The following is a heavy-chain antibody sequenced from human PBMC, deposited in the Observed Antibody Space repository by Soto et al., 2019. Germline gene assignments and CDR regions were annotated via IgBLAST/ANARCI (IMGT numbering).Heavy chain of an antibody. CDR2: IRSKTDGGAA. D-gene: IGHD1-26*01. J-gene: IGHJ4*02. CDR1: GFTFTNAW. CDR3: TTDLVGVTVRTD. Sequence: EVQLVESGGGLIKPGGSLRLSCAASGFTFTNAWMNWVRQAPGKGLEWVGRIRSKTDGGAADYAAPVKGRFTISRDDSENTVHLQMNSLKNEDTAVYYCTTDLVGVTVRTDWGQGTLVTVSS. V-gene: IGHV3-15*07.